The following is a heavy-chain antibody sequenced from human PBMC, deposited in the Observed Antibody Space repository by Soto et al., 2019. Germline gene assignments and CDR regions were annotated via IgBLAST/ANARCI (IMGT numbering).Heavy chain of an antibody. Sequence: ELQLLESGGGLVQPGGSLRLSCAASGFSFSSYAMSWVRQAPGKRLEMDSAITASGGTTYYAYSVKARFTISRDNSKSTMYLQMNSLRLEDTAVYYSAKVRPLSDRTRTSFLGAFHIWGQGTIVNVSS. V-gene: IGHV3-23*01. CDR1: GFSFSSYA. CDR3: AKVRPLSDRTRTSFLGAFHI. D-gene: IGHD2-2*01. J-gene: IGHJ3*02. CDR2: ITASGGTT.